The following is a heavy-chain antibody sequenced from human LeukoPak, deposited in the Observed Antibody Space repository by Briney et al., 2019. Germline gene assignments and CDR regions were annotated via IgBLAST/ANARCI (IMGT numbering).Heavy chain of an antibody. D-gene: IGHD5-18*01. CDR2: ISGDGGAT. V-gene: IGHV3-43*02. J-gene: IGHJ4*02. CDR3: AKGGYTYGGRLFDY. Sequence: PGGSLRLSSAASAFTLYDIVMDWVRQAPGKGLEWVSFISGDGGATYYADSAKGRFTISRDNGRKSLYLQMDSLRTEDTALYYCAKGGYTYGGRLFDYWGQGTLVTVSS. CDR1: AFTLYDIV.